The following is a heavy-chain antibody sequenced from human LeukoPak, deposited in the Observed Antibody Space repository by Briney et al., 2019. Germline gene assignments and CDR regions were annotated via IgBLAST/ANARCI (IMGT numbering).Heavy chain of an antibody. Sequence: GASVKVSCKASGYTFTSYGISWVRQAPGQGLEWMGWISAYNGNTNYAQKLQGRVTMTTDTSTNTAYMELRSLRSDDTAVYYCASDYYDSSGLTGALDVWGKGTTVTVSS. CDR1: GYTFTSYG. J-gene: IGHJ6*04. CDR2: ISAYNGNT. D-gene: IGHD3-22*01. CDR3: ASDYYDSSGLTGALDV. V-gene: IGHV1-18*01.